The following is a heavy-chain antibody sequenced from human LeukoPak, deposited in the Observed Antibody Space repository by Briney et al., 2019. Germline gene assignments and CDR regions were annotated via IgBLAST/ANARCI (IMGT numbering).Heavy chain of an antibody. CDR3: AKDGYYYDSSGYYQPRADPLYYYYYMDV. CDR1: GFTFSSYE. D-gene: IGHD3-22*01. V-gene: IGHV3-48*03. J-gene: IGHJ6*03. CDR2: ISSSGSTI. Sequence: GGSLRLSCAASGFTFSSYEMNWVRQAPGKGLEWVSYISSSGSTIYYADSVKGRFTISRDNAKNSLYLQMNSLRAEDTAVYYCAKDGYYYDSSGYYQPRADPLYYYYYMDVWGKGTTVTVSS.